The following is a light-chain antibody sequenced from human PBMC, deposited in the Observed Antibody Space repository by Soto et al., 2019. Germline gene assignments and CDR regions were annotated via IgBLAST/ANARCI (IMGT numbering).Light chain of an antibody. J-gene: IGKJ2*01. Sequence: EIVMTQSPATLSVSPGERATLSCRASQSVSSNLAWYQQKPGQAPRLLIYGAASRATGITDRFSGSGSGTEFTLTISSLQSEDFAVYYCQQYDNWPPSFGQGTKREIK. V-gene: IGKV3-15*01. CDR2: GAA. CDR3: QQYDNWPPS. CDR1: QSVSSN.